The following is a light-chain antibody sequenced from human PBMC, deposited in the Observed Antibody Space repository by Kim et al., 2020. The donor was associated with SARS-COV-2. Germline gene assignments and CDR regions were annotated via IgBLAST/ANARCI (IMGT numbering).Light chain of an antibody. Sequence: GQALTIPCTGTSSDGGCYNYVSWYQQHPGKAPKLMIYDVSNRPSGVSNRFSGSKSGNTASLTISGLQAEDEADYYCSSYTSSSTGVFGTGTKVTVL. CDR2: DVS. V-gene: IGLV2-14*03. CDR1: SSDGGCYNY. J-gene: IGLJ1*01. CDR3: SSYTSSSTGV.